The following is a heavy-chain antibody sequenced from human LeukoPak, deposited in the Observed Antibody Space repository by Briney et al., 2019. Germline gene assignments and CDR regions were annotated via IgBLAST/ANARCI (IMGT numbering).Heavy chain of an antibody. D-gene: IGHD6-6*01. J-gene: IGHJ5*02. V-gene: IGHV3-30*04. Sequence: PAGGSLRLSCAASGFTFSSYAMHWVRQAPGKGLEWVAVISYDGSSKYYADSVKGRFTISRDNSKNTLYLQMNSLRAEDTAVYYCARDRVAARPRWFDPWGQGTLVTVSS. CDR3: ARDRVAARPRWFDP. CDR2: ISYDGSSK. CDR1: GFTFSSYA.